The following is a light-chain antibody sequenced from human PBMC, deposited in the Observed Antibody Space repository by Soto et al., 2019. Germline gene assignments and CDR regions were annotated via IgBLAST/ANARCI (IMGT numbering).Light chain of an antibody. Sequence: QSVLTQPRSVSGAPGQSVSISCTGSTSNIGAPYDVHWYQHLPGTAPKLLIYGDNNRPSGVPDRFSGSKSGTSASLAITRLQAEDEADYYCKSYEISLHKYVLGTGAKV. J-gene: IGLJ1*01. V-gene: IGLV1-40*01. CDR1: TSNIGAPYD. CDR2: GDN. CDR3: KSYEISLHKYV.